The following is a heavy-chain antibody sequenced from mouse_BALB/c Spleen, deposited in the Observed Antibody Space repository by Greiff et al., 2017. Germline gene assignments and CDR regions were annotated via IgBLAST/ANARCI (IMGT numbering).Heavy chain of an antibody. CDR1: GFTFSSYA. CDR2: ISSGGST. D-gene: IGHD2-14*01. Sequence: EVKLVESGGGLVKPGGSLKLSCAASGFTFSSYAMSWVRQTPEKRLEWVASISSGGSTYYPDSVKGRFTISRDNARNILYLQMSSLRSEDTAMYYCARKNRSYYFDYWGQGTTLTVSS. CDR3: ARKNRSYYFDY. V-gene: IGHV5-6-5*01. J-gene: IGHJ2*01.